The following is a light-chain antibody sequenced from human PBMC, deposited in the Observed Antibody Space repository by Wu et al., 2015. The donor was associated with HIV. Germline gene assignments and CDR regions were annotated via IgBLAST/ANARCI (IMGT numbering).Light chain of an antibody. CDR2: GPS. J-gene: IGKJ5*01. CDR3: QQYGSSPIT. V-gene: IGKV3-15*01. Sequence: EVVMTQFPATLSVSAGDRATLSCRASQSVNSKIAWYQQKPGQAPRLLVYGPSTRATGVPARFTGSGSGTDFTLTITSLQSEDFAVYFCQQYGSSPITFGPGTRL. CDR1: QSVNSK.